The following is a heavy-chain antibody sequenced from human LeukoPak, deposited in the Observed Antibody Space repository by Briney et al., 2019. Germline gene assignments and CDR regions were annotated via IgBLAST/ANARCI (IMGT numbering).Heavy chain of an antibody. CDR3: AKVGARGCSNSTCFIY. Sequence: PGGSLRLSCAASGFTFSDYYMRWIRQAPGKGLEWVSYISSSGSTIYYADSVKGRFTISRDNAKNSLYLQMNSLRAEDTAVYYCAKVGARGCSNSTCFIYWGQGTLVTVSS. J-gene: IGHJ4*02. CDR1: GFTFSDYY. D-gene: IGHD2-2*01. V-gene: IGHV3-11*01. CDR2: ISSSGSTI.